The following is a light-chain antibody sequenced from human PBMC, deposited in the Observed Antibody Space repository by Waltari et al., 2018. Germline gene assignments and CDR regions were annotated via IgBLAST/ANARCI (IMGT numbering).Light chain of an antibody. V-gene: IGLV3-21*02. CDR3: QGWDSNIDRCV. CDR2: EDT. J-gene: IGLJ3*02. Sequence: SYVLTQTPSVSVAPGQTATMSCEGYRVGRKNLQWYQQRAGQAPKLRVYEDTDRPSGIPERFSGSVSGNTATLTISRVEAGDEADYHCQGWDSNIDRCVFGGGTKLTVL. CDR1: RVGRKN.